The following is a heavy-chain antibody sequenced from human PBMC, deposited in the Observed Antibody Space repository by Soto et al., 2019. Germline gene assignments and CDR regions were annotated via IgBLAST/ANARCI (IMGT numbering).Heavy chain of an antibody. CDR1: GGSISSYY. D-gene: IGHD4-17*01. V-gene: IGHV4-59*08. Sequence: QVQLQESGPGLVKPSETLSLTCTVSGGSISSYYWSWIRQPPGKGLEWIGYIYYSGSTNYNPSLKSRVTISVDTSKNQFSLKLSSVTAADTAVYYCARRKTTVTTGDWYLDLWGRGTLVTVSS. CDR3: ARRKTTVTTGDWYLDL. J-gene: IGHJ2*01. CDR2: IYYSGST.